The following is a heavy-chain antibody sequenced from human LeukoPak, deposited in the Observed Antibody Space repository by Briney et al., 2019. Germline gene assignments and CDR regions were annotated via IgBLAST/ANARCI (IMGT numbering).Heavy chain of an antibody. CDR2: INPNSGGT. Sequence: ASVKVSFTSSGYTFTSYYVHWVRQAPGQGLEWMGWINPNSGGTIYAQKFQGTVTMTRDTSISTAYMELRRLTSDDTAVYYCAILLLEGVADSFDLWGQGTMVTVSS. J-gene: IGHJ3*01. CDR3: AILLLEGVADSFDL. D-gene: IGHD3-16*01. V-gene: IGHV1-2*02. CDR1: GYTFTSYY.